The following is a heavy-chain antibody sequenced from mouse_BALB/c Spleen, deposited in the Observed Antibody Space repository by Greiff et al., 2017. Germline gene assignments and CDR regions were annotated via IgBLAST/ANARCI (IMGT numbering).Heavy chain of an antibody. Sequence: EVQLVESGGGLVKPGGSLKLSCAASGFTFSSYTMSWVRQTPEKRLEWVATISSGGSYTYYPDSVKGRFTISRDNAKNTLYLKMSSLKSEDTAMYYCTREGNDNYGDYYAMDYWGQGTSVTVSS. CDR2: ISSGGSYT. CDR3: TREGNDNYGDYYAMDY. J-gene: IGHJ4*01. CDR1: GFTFSSYT. D-gene: IGHD2-1*01. V-gene: IGHV5-6-4*01.